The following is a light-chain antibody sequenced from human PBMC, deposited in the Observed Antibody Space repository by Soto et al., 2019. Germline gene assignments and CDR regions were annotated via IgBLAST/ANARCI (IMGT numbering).Light chain of an antibody. CDR3: SSSRSNSLVV. Sequence: QSALTQPASVSASPGQSITISCTGTSSDVGDYNYVSWYQQYPGKAPKLMIYEVINRPSGVSNRFSGSKSGNTASLTISGLQAEDEADYYRSSSRSNSLVVFGGGTKLTVL. V-gene: IGLV2-14*01. CDR2: EVI. J-gene: IGLJ2*01. CDR1: SSDVGDYNY.